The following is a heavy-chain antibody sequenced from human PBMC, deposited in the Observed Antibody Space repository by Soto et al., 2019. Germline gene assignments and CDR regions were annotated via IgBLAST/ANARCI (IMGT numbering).Heavy chain of an antibody. J-gene: IGHJ6*01. CDR1: GGSISSSSYY. Sequence: PSETLSLTCTVSGGSISSSSYYWGRIRKPPGPGPERIGSISSSGSTYYNPSLKSRVNISVDTSKNQFSLKMSSVTAADTAVYYCARLGGSGYYYYYGMDVWGQGSTVTVS. CDR2: ISSSGST. V-gene: IGHV4-39*01. CDR3: ARLGGSGYYYYYGMDV. D-gene: IGHD2-15*01.